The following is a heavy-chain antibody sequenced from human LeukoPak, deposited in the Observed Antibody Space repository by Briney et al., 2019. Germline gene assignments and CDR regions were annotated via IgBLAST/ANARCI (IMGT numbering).Heavy chain of an antibody. V-gene: IGHV4-4*07. D-gene: IGHD2-2*01. J-gene: IGHJ5*02. CDR2: IYTSGNT. CDR3: ARMSSATLSWFDP. CDR1: GGSISAYY. Sequence: SETLSLTCTVSGGSISAYYWGWIRQPAGKGLEWIGHIYTSGNTNYNPSLKSRVTMSIDTSKSQFSLNLSSVTAADTAVYYCARMSSATLSWFDPWGQGTLVTVSS.